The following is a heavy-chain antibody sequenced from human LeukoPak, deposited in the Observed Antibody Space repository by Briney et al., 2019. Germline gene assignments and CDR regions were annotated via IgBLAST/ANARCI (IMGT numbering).Heavy chain of an antibody. CDR2: ISSSGSTI. CDR3: ARSPDSIAAAGDFDY. Sequence: PGGSLRLSCAASGFTFSSYSMNWVRQAPGKGLEWVSYISSSGSTIYYADSVKGRFTISRDNAKNSLYLQMNSLRAEDTAVYYCARSPDSIAAAGDFDYWGQGTLVTVSS. CDR1: GFTFSSYS. J-gene: IGHJ4*02. D-gene: IGHD6-13*01. V-gene: IGHV3-48*04.